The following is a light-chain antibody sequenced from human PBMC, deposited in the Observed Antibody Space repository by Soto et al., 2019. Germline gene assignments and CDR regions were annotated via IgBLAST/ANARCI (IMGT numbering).Light chain of an antibody. J-gene: IGKJ1*01. V-gene: IGKV1-5*01. CDR1: QSIVRW. Sequence: DIQLTQSPSSLSASVEDRVTITCRASQSIVRWLAWYQQKPGKAPNLLIYDASTLKSGVPSRFSGSGSGTEFTLTISSPQPDDFATYYCQQYDTYPWTFGQGTKVDIK. CDR3: QQYDTYPWT. CDR2: DAS.